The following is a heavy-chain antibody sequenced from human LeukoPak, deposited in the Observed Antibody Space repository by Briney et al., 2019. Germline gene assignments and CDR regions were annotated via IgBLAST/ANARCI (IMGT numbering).Heavy chain of an antibody. CDR3: AKDGLGSSGYYYFDY. CDR2: ISGSGGST. J-gene: IGHJ4*02. Sequence: PGGSLRLSCAASGFTFSSYAMSWVRQAPGKGLEWVSAISGSGGSTYYADSVKGRFTISRDNAKNSLYLQMNSLRAEDTALYYCAKDGLGSSGYYYFDYWGQGTLVTVSS. D-gene: IGHD3-22*01. V-gene: IGHV3-23*01. CDR1: GFTFSSYA.